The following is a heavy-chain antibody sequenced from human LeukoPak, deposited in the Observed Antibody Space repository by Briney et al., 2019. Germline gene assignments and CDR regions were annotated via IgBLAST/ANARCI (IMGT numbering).Heavy chain of an antibody. J-gene: IGHJ4*02. V-gene: IGHV4-39*01. Sequence: PSETLSLTCTVSGGSISYSIYYWGWIRQPPGKGLEWIGTIYYSGSTYYNPSLKSRVTISVDTSKNQFSLKLSSVTAADTAVYYCARSPRVAAAGSRYYFDYWGQGTLVTVSS. CDR2: IYYSGST. CDR3: ARSPRVAAAGSRYYFDY. CDR1: GGSISYSIYY. D-gene: IGHD6-13*01.